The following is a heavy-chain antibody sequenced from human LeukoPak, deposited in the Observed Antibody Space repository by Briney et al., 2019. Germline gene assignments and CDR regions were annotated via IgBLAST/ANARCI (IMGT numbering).Heavy chain of an antibody. CDR3: ARGVATTNLPQYYYYMDV. CDR1: GYTFTGYY. Sequence: ASVKVSCKASGYTFTGYYMHWVRQAPGQGLEWMGWINPNSGGTNYAQKFQGRDTMTRDTSISTAYMELSRLRSDDTAVYYCARGVATTNLPQYYYYMDVWGKGTTVTVSS. J-gene: IGHJ6*03. D-gene: IGHD5-12*01. V-gene: IGHV1-2*02. CDR2: INPNSGGT.